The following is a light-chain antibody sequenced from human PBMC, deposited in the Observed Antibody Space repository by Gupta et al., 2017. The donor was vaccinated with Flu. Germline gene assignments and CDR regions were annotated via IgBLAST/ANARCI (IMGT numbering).Light chain of an antibody. Sequence: ERATRSCRASQSVSSSYLAWYQQKPGQAPRLLIYGASSRATGIPDRFSGSGSGTDFTLTISRLELEDFAVYYCQQYGSSPRTFGGGTKVEIK. V-gene: IGKV3-20*01. CDR2: GAS. J-gene: IGKJ4*01. CDR3: QQYGSSPRT. CDR1: QSVSSSY.